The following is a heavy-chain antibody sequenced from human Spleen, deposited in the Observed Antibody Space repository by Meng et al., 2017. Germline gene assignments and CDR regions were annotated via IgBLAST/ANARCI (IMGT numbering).Heavy chain of an antibody. J-gene: IGHJ4*02. D-gene: IGHD6-6*01. CDR1: GFTFSGYP. CDR3: ARLYSSSEGRH. Sequence: EVQLLESGGGLVQPGGSLRLSCVASGFTFSGYPMSWVRQAPGKGLEWVSTIGSAGDTAYYADSVKGRFTISRDNSKNTLYLQMDSLRAEDTAIFYCARLYSSSEGRHWGQGALVTVSS. CDR2: IGSAGDTA. V-gene: IGHV3-23*01.